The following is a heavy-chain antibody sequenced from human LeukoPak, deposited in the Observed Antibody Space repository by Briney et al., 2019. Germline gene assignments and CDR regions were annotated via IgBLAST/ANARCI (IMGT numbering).Heavy chain of an antibody. CDR2: TYYRSKWFN. Sequence: SQTLSLTCDISGDTVSSNSATWRWIRQSPSRGLEWLGRTYYRSKWFNDYAVSVKSRISVNPDTSKNQFSLHLNAVTPEDTAVYYCARGNSGLRAFDIWGQGTTVTVSS. D-gene: IGHD1-26*01. CDR3: ARGNSGLRAFDI. J-gene: IGHJ3*02. V-gene: IGHV6-1*01. CDR1: GDTVSSNSAT.